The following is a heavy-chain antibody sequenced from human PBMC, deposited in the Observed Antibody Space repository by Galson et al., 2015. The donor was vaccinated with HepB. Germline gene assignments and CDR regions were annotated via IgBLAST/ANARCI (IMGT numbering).Heavy chain of an antibody. Sequence: SVKVSCKAPGYTFTGYYMHWVRQAPGQGLEWMGWINPNSGGTNYAQKFQGRVTMTRDTSISTAYMELSRLRSDDTAVYYCARHSSGWFGRDYWGQGTLVTVSS. V-gene: IGHV1-2*02. CDR1: GYTFTGYY. CDR2: INPNSGGT. CDR3: ARHSSGWFGRDY. J-gene: IGHJ4*02. D-gene: IGHD6-19*01.